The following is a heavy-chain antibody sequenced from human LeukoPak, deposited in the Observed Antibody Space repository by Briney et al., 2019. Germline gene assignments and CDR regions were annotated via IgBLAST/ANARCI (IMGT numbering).Heavy chain of an antibody. CDR1: GGSFSGYY. Sequence: PSETLSLTCAVYGGSFSGYYWSWIRQPPGKGLEWIGEINHSGSTNYNPSLKSRVTISVDTSKNQFSLKLSSVTAADTAVYYCYVPAVETPNMDVWGKGTTVTVSS. J-gene: IGHJ6*03. CDR3: YVPAVETPNMDV. V-gene: IGHV4-34*01. CDR2: INHSGST. D-gene: IGHD2-2*01.